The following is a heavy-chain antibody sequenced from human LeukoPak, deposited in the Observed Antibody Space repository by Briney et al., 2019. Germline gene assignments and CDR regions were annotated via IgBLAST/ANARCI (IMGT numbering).Heavy chain of an antibody. CDR3: ARDPGGPDYYFDY. V-gene: IGHV3-33*08. CDR1: GFTFNTHG. D-gene: IGHD4-23*01. CDR2: IWFDGSVK. J-gene: IGHJ4*02. Sequence: GGSLRLSCAASGFTFNTHGMHWVCQAPGKGLEWVAAIWFDGSVKHYSDAVKGRFTISRDNSLNTLYLQMNSLRAEDTAVYYCARDPGGPDYYFDYWGQGTLVTVSS.